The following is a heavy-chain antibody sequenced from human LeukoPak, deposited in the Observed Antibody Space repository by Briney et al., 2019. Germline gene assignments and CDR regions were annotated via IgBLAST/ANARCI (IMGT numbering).Heavy chain of an antibody. CDR1: GFTFSSYG. D-gene: IGHD2-21*01. V-gene: IGHV3-23*01. CDR2: ISGSGGST. CDR3: AKDALPYCGGDCSFDY. J-gene: IGHJ4*02. Sequence: GGSLRLSCAASGFTFSSYGLHWVRQAPGKGLEWVSGISGSGGSTYYADSVKGRFTISRDNSKKTLYLQMNSLRAEEMAVYYCAKDALPYCGGDCSFDYWGQGTLVTVSS.